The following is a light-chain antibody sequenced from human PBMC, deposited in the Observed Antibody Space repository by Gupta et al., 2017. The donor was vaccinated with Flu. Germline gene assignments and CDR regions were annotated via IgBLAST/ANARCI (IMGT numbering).Light chain of an antibody. Sequence: QSVLIKPPSASAPPGQWVTIPTSAGNSDIGTNNASWYQHHPEMAPKLLIYRNNPRPSGVPDRFSGSKSGPSASLAISGLRPEDEADYYCATWDDSLREWVFGGGAKLTVL. V-gene: IGLV1-47*01. CDR3: ATWDDSLREWV. CDR2: RNN. CDR1: NSDIGTNN. J-gene: IGLJ3*02.